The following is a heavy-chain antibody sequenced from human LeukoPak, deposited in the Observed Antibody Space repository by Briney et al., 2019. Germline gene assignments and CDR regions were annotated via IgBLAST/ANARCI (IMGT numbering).Heavy chain of an antibody. Sequence: GASVKVSCKASGGSFSSYAISWVRQAPRQGPEWMGGIIPLFRTANYAPKFRGRVTITADKSTSTAFMELSSLRSEDTAMYYCATNYEILSGYPKSYYFQIWGQGTMVTVSS. CDR1: GGSFSSYA. CDR2: IIPLFRTA. J-gene: IGHJ3*02. V-gene: IGHV1-69*06. CDR3: ATNYEILSGYPKSYYFQI. D-gene: IGHD3-9*01.